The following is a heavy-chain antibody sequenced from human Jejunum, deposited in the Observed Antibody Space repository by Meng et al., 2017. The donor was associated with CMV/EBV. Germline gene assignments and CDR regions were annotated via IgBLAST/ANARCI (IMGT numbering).Heavy chain of an antibody. CDR1: ASSPRTSCSG. CDR2: LYRRVVT. Sequence: HISLPPSGPPLGKPTQTLSLTCIFSASSPRTSCSGIVWFRQPPGQALAWLALLYRRVVTRSRPSLNSRLTIAKATSKHAVVLTLTNMGPIYTGTYYCAHFVGGYYPSRPDYWGQGTLVTVSS. D-gene: IGHD1-26*01. V-gene: IGHV2-5*01. CDR3: AHFVGGYYPSRPDY. J-gene: IGHJ4*02.